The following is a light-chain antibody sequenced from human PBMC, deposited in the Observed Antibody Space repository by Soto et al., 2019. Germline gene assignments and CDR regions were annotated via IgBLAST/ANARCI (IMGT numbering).Light chain of an antibody. Sequence: EIVLTQSPDTLSLSPGERATLSCRASQSLSSVYLAWYQQKPGQAPRLLIYGASSRATGIPDRFSGSGSGTDFTLTISRLEPEDFAVYYCQQYGSSLTWTFGQGTKVEI. CDR3: QQYGSSLTWT. V-gene: IGKV3-20*01. CDR2: GAS. J-gene: IGKJ1*01. CDR1: QSLSSVY.